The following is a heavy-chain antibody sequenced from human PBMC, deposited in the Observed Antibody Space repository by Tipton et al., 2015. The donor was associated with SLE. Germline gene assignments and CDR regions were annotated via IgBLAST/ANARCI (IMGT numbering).Heavy chain of an antibody. Sequence: LRLSCTVSGGSISSGDYFWSWIRQHPGKGLEWIGYIFYTGSTYYNPSLKSRLSISVDTSRSQFSLALSSVTAADTAIYFCARERDCGSDCFGSYYYYMDVWGKGTTVIVSS. CDR1: GGSISSGDYF. D-gene: IGHD2-21*01. J-gene: IGHJ6*03. V-gene: IGHV4-31*02. CDR3: ARERDCGSDCFGSYYYYMDV. CDR2: IFYTGST.